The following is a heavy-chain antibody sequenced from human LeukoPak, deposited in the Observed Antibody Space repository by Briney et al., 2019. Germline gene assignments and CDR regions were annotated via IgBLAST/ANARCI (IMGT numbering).Heavy chain of an antibody. CDR2: IYPDDSDA. CDR3: ARQGYCSSTSCYVDF. Sequence: GESLKISCKASGYSFTTYWLAWVRQMPGKGLEWMGIIYPDDSDASYRPSFQGQVTISADKSISTAYLQWSSLKASDTAMYYCARQGYCSSTSCYVDFWGQGTLVTVSS. J-gene: IGHJ4*02. CDR1: GYSFTTYW. V-gene: IGHV5-51*01. D-gene: IGHD2-2*01.